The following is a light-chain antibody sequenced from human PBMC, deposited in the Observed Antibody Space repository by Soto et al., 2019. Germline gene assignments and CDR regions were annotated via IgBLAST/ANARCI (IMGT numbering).Light chain of an antibody. CDR3: QQDGAYSGPLT. CDR2: GAS. Sequence: EIVLTQSPATLSLSPGERGTLSCRASHSVSGSYLAWYQQKPGQAPRLLIYGASSRAAGIPDRFSGSGSGTDFTLTISRMEPEDFAVYYCQQDGAYSGPLTFGGGTKVESK. J-gene: IGKJ4*01. CDR1: HSVSGSY. V-gene: IGKV3-20*01.